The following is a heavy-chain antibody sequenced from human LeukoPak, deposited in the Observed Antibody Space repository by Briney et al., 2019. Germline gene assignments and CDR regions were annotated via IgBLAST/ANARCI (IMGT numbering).Heavy chain of an antibody. CDR3: ARNSGSYSIYRYYYMDV. Sequence: SVKVSCKASGGTFSSYAISWVRQAPGQGLEWMGGIIPIFGTANYAQKFQGRVTITADESTSTAYMELSSLRSEDTAVYYCARNSGSYSIYRYYYMDVWGKGTTVTVSS. J-gene: IGHJ6*03. CDR1: GGTFSSYA. V-gene: IGHV1-69*13. D-gene: IGHD1-26*01. CDR2: IIPIFGTA.